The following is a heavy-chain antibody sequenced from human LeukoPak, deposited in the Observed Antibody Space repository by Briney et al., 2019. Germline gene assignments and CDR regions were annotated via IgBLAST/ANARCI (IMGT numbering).Heavy chain of an antibody. V-gene: IGHV4-59*01. Sequence: PSETLSLTCTVSGGSISSYYWSWIRQPPGKGLEWIGYIYYSGSTNYNPSLKSRVTISVDTSKNQFSLKLSSVTAADTAVYYCARDRESDAFDIWGQGTMVTVPS. J-gene: IGHJ3*02. CDR2: IYYSGST. D-gene: IGHD3-10*01. CDR1: GGSISSYY. CDR3: ARDRESDAFDI.